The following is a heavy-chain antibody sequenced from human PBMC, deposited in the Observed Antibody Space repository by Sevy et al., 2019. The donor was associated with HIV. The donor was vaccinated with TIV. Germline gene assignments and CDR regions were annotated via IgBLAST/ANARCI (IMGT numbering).Heavy chain of an antibody. V-gene: IGHV3-33*01. Sequence: GGSLRLSCAASGFTFSSYGMHWVRQAPGKGLEWVAVIWYDGSNKYYADSVKGRFTISRDNSKNTLYLQMNSLRAKDTAVYYCARPGIAVAGPDAFDIWGQGTMVTVSS. CDR1: GFTFSSYG. CDR3: ARPGIAVAGPDAFDI. CDR2: IWYDGSNK. D-gene: IGHD6-19*01. J-gene: IGHJ3*02.